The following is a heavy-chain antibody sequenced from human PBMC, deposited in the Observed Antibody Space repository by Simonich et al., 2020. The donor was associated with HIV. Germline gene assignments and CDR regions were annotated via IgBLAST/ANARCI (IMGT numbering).Heavy chain of an antibody. D-gene: IGHD4-17*01. CDR2: FIPIFGTS. J-gene: IGHJ4*02. V-gene: IGHV1-69*13. CDR1: GGTFSSYA. CDR3: AREDFGDYGGKHFDY. Sequence: QVQLVQSGAEVKKPGSSVKVSCKASGGTFSSYAISWVRQAPGQGLEWMGRFIPIFGTSNYAQKFQGRVTITVDESPSTAYMERNSLTSEDTAIYYCAREDFGDYGGKHFDYWGQGTLVTVSS.